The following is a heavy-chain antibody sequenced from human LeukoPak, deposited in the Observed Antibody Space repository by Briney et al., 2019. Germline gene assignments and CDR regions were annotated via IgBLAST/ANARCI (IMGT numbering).Heavy chain of an antibody. D-gene: IGHD2-2*01. V-gene: IGHV1-18*01. CDR2: ISAYNGNT. CDR1: GYAFTSYG. CDR3: ARDLCRSTSCYENWFDP. Sequence: ASVKVSCTASGYAFTSYGISWVRQAPGQGLEWMGWISAYNGNTNYAQKLQGRVTMPTDTSTRTAYMQLSSPRSDATAVYYCARDLCRSTSCYENWFDPWGQGTLVTVSS. J-gene: IGHJ5*02.